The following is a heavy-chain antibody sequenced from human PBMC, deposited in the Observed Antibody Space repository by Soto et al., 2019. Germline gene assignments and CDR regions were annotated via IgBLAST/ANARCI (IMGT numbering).Heavy chain of an antibody. CDR2: IIPILGIA. V-gene: IGHV1-69*04. J-gene: IGHJ4*02. CDR3: ARDLYSNYVAYFDY. CDR1: GGTFSSYT. Sequence: SVKVSCKDSGGTFSSYTSSWVRQATGQGLEWMGRIIPILGIANYAQKFQGRVTITADKSTSTAYMELSSLRSEDTAVYYCARDLYSNYVAYFDYWGQGTLVTVSS. D-gene: IGHD4-4*01.